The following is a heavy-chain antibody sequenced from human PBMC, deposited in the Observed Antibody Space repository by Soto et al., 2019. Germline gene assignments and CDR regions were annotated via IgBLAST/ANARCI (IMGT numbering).Heavy chain of an antibody. D-gene: IGHD3-10*01. CDR2: INAGNGNT. V-gene: IGHV1-3*05. CDR3: ARGGPPIDY. J-gene: IGHJ4*02. CDR1: GYTFTSYA. Sequence: QVQLVQSGAEEKKPGASVKVSCKAPGYTFTSYAMHWVRQAPGQRLEWMGWINAGNGNTKYSQKFQGRVTITRDTSASTAYMKLSSLRSEDTAVYYRARGGPPIDYWGQGTLVTVSS.